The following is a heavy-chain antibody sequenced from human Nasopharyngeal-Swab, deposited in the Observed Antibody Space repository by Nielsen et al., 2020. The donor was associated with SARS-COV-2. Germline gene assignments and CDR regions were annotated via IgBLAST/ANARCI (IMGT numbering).Heavy chain of an antibody. J-gene: IGHJ4*02. D-gene: IGHD6-19*01. Sequence: GESLKISCAASGFTFSNYAMNWVRQAPGKGLEWVSSISGSGVRTYYADSVKGRFTISRDNSKNTLYLQMNSLRAEDTAVYYCAKEQGTGWQHHFDYWGQGTLVTVSS. CDR3: AKEQGTGWQHHFDY. CDR2: ISGSGVRT. V-gene: IGHV3-23*01. CDR1: GFTFSNYA.